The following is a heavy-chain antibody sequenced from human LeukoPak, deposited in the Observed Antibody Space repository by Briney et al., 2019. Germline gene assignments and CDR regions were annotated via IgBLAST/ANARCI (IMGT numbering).Heavy chain of an antibody. V-gene: IGHV1-2*02. D-gene: IGHD3-22*01. CDR1: GYTFTDYY. CDR2: INPKSGVT. Sequence: GASVKVSCNTSGYTFTDYYIHWVRPAPGQGLEWMGWINPKSGVTNYAQNFQDRVTLTSDTSISTAYMDLSGLTSGDTAVYYCARALGNYYDSTVYQAYWGQGHLVTVSS. J-gene: IGHJ4*02. CDR3: ARALGNYYDSTVYQAY.